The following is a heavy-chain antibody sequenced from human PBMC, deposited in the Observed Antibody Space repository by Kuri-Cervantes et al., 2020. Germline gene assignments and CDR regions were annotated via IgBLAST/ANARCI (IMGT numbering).Heavy chain of an antibody. D-gene: IGHD6-13*01. J-gene: IGHJ4*02. Sequence: DPMMVKPTQTLKLTCTCSWWSLSTSRVGVGWIRQPPGKDLEWLALIYWDDDKRYSPSLKSRLTITKDTSKNQVVLTMTNMDPVDTATYYCAHRLTLLGSSWYNTPFDYWGQGTLVTVSS. CDR3: AHRLTLLGSSWYNTPFDY. CDR1: WWSLSTSRVG. V-gene: IGHV2-5*02. CDR2: IYWDDDK.